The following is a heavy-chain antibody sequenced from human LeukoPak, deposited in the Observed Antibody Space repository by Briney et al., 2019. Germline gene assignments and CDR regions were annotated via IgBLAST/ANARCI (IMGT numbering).Heavy chain of an antibody. D-gene: IGHD6-19*01. CDR1: GYTFTSYG. V-gene: IGHV1-18*01. CDR3: ARDLGYLAVAGFDY. Sequence: ASVKVSCKASGYTFTSYGISWVRQAPGQGLEWMGWISAYNGNTNYAQKLQGRVTMTTDTSTSTAYMELRSLRSDDTAVCYCARDLGYLAVAGFDYWGQGTLVTVSS. CDR2: ISAYNGNT. J-gene: IGHJ4*02.